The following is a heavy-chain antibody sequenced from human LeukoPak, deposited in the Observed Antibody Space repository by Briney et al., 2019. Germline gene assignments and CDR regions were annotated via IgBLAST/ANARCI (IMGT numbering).Heavy chain of an antibody. CDR1: GFTFSDYW. D-gene: IGHD6-19*01. J-gene: IGHJ4*02. Sequence: GGSLRLSCAASGFTFSDYWMSWVRQAQGRGLEWVANIKQDGSETYYVDSVKGRFTISRDNAKNSLSLQMNSLRAEDTAVYYCARQRGSGCLDYWGQGTLVTVSS. V-gene: IGHV3-7*01. CDR2: IKQDGSET. CDR3: ARQRGSGCLDY.